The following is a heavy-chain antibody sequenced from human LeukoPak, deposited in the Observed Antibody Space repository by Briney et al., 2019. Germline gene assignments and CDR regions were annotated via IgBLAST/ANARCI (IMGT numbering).Heavy chain of an antibody. V-gene: IGHV4-34*01. CDR2: IYHSGST. Sequence: SETLSLTCAVYGGSFSGYYWSWIRQPPGKGLEWIGEIYHSGSTNYNPSLKSRVTISVDKSKNQFSLKLSSVTAADTAVYYCARGGSSWYSRAVDYWGQGTLVTVSS. J-gene: IGHJ4*02. CDR3: ARGGSSWYSRAVDY. D-gene: IGHD6-13*01. CDR1: GGSFSGYY.